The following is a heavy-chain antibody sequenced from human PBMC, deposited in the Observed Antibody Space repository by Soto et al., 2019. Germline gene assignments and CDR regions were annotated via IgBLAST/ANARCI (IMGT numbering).Heavy chain of an antibody. D-gene: IGHD6-19*01. CDR3: AKDVESGWYAALDY. V-gene: IGHV3-23*01. J-gene: IGHJ4*02. Sequence: QPGGSLRLSCTASGFAFSQYGMSWVRQAPGKGLEWVSSIRSFDYRTNYADSVKGRFTISRDNSKSTLSLQMNSLRAEDTAVYYCAKDVESGWYAALDYWGPGTLVTVS. CDR2: IRSFDYRT. CDR1: GFAFSQYG.